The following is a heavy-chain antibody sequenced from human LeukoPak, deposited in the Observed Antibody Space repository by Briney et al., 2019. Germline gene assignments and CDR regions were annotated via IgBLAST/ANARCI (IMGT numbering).Heavy chain of an antibody. CDR1: GYTFTTYG. D-gene: IGHD1-26*01. J-gene: IGHJ4*02. CDR2: ISAYNGNT. Sequence: SVKASSKASGYTFTTYGISWVRQAPGQGFEWMGWISAYNGNTNYPQKLQGRVTMTTDTSTSTAYMELRSLRSDDTAVYYCARDVGARGPYYFDSWGQGTLVTVSS. CDR3: ARDVGARGPYYFDS. V-gene: IGHV1-18*01.